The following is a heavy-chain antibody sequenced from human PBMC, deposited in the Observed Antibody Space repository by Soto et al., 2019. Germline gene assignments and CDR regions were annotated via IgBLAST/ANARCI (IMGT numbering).Heavy chain of an antibody. V-gene: IGHV3-11*01. CDR3: ARRIAARAFDI. J-gene: IGHJ3*02. Sequence: GGSLRLSCAASGFTFSDYYMSWIRQAPGKGLEWVSYISSSGSTIYYADSVKGRFTISRDNAKHSLFLQMNSLRAEDTAVYYCARRIAARAFDIWGQGTMVTVSS. CDR2: ISSSGSTI. D-gene: IGHD6-6*01. CDR1: GFTFSDYY.